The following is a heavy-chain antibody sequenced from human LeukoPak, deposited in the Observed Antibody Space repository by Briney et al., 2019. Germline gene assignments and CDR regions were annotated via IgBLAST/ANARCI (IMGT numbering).Heavy chain of an antibody. D-gene: IGHD2-15*01. J-gene: IGHJ4*02. CDR2: IIPIFGTA. V-gene: IGHV1-69*13. CDR3: AREGGERYCSGGSCQTADY. Sequence: SVKVSCKASGGTFSSYAISWVRQAPGQGLEWMGVIIPIFGTANYAQKFQGRVTITADESTSTAYMELSSLRSEDTAVYYCAREGGERYCSGGSCQTADYWGQGTLVTVSS. CDR1: GGTFSSYA.